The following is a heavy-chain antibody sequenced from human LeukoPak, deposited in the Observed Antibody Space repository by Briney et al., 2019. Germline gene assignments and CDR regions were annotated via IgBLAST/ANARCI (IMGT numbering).Heavy chain of an antibody. J-gene: IGHJ6*03. D-gene: IGHD1-26*01. CDR3: AKDWYSGSFTRYMDV. V-gene: IGHV3-30*02. CDR1: GFIFSSYG. CDR2: IRYDGSNK. Sequence: PGGTLRLSCAASGFIFSSYGMHWVRQAPGKGLEWVAFIRYDGSNKYYAASVKGRFNISSDNAKNTLYLQMSGLRGEDTAVYYCAKDWYSGSFTRYMDVWGKGTTVTVSS.